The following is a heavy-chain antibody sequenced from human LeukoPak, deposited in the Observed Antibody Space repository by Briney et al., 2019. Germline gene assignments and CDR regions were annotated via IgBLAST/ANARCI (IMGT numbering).Heavy chain of an antibody. CDR1: GGTFSSYA. CDR2: IIPILGIA. Sequence: GASVKVSCKASGGTFSSYAISWVRQAPGQGLEWMGRIIPILGIANYAQKFQGRVTITADKSTSTAYMELRSLRSDDTAVYYCARVEGILSSSWGYYFDYWGQGTLVTVSS. J-gene: IGHJ4*02. V-gene: IGHV1-69*04. CDR3: ARVEGILSSSWGYYFDY. D-gene: IGHD6-13*01.